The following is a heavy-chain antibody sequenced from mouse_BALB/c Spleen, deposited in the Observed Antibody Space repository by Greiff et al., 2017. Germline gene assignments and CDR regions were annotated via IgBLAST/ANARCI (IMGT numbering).Heavy chain of an antibody. Sequence: QVQLQQSGAELAKPGASVKMSCKASGYTFTSYWMHWVKQRPGQGLEWIGYINPSTGYTEYNQKFKDKATLTADKSSSTAYMQLSSLTSEDSAVYYCARREIYYYGSSPFDYWGQGTTLTVSS. CDR1: GYTFTSYW. V-gene: IGHV1-7*01. CDR2: INPSTGYT. J-gene: IGHJ2*01. CDR3: ARREIYYYGSSPFDY. D-gene: IGHD1-1*01.